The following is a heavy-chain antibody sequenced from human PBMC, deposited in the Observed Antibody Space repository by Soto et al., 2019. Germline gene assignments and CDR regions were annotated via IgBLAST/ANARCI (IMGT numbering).Heavy chain of an antibody. J-gene: IGHJ4*02. CDR3: VKGTFSSSKVIFDY. Sequence: EVQLVESGGGLAQPGRSLRLSCVASGFIFEDYDMHWVRQVPGKGLEWVSSISSNSGAIKYADSVKGRFTLSRDNAKNSMYLEMNSLRVEDTAFYFCVKGTFSSSKVIFDYRGQGTLVTVSS. CDR2: ISSNSGAI. CDR1: GFIFEDYD. D-gene: IGHD6-6*01. V-gene: IGHV3-9*01.